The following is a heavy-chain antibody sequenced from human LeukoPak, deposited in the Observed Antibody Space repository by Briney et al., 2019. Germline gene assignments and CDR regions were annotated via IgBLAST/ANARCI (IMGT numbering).Heavy chain of an antibody. D-gene: IGHD6-13*01. CDR2: INHSGST. CDR1: GGSFSGYY. J-gene: IGHJ5*02. Sequence: PSETLSLTCAVYGGSFSGYYWSWIRQPPGKGLEWIGEINHSGSTNYNPSLKSRVTISVDTSKNQFSLKLSSVTAADTAVYYCARGCTGNSSSWSNWFDPWGQGTLVTVSS. CDR3: ARGCTGNSSSWSNWFDP. V-gene: IGHV4-34*01.